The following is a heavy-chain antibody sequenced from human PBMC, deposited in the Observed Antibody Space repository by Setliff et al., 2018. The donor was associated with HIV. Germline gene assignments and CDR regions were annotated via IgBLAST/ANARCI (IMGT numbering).Heavy chain of an antibody. D-gene: IGHD3-9*01. CDR1: GGSISSSSYY. J-gene: IGHJ3*02. V-gene: IGHV4-39*07. CDR3: ARVRNDILTGYYRPYDAFDI. Sequence: LSLTCTVSGGSISSSSYYWGWIRQPPGEGLEWIGSIYYSGSTYYNPSLKSRVTISVDTSKNQFSLKLSSVTAADTAVYYCARVRNDILTGYYRPYDAFDIWGQGTMVTVSS. CDR2: IYYSGST.